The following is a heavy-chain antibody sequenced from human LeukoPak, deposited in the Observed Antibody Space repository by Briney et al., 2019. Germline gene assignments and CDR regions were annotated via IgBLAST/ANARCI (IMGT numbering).Heavy chain of an antibody. D-gene: IGHD3-22*01. V-gene: IGHV1-2*02. Sequence: ASVKVSCKASGYTFTGYYMHRVRQAPGQGLEWMGWINPNSGGTNYAQKFQGRVTMTRDTSISTAYMELSRLRSDDTAVYYCARGGSSGYYFDAFDIWGQGTMVTVSS. CDR2: INPNSGGT. J-gene: IGHJ3*02. CDR1: GYTFTGYY. CDR3: ARGGSSGYYFDAFDI.